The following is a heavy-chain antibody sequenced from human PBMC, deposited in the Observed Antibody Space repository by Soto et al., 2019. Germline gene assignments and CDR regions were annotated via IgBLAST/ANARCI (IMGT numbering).Heavy chain of an antibody. V-gene: IGHV1-18*04. CDR3: ARPLYYYYYYGMDV. CDR2: ISAYNGNT. CDR1: GYTFTSYG. Sequence: QVPLVQSGAEVKKPGASVKVSCKASGYTFTSYGISWVQQAPGQGLEWMGWISAYNGNTNYAQTLQGRVTMTTDTSTRTAYMELRCLRSDDTAVYYCARPLYYYYYYGMDVWGQGTTVTVSS. J-gene: IGHJ6*02.